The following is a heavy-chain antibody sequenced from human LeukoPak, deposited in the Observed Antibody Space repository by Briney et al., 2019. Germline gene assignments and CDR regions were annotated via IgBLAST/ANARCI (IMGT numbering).Heavy chain of an antibody. CDR3: ARDCGGDCYRAFDY. V-gene: IGHV3-30*02. D-gene: IGHD2-21*02. Sequence: GGSLRLSCAASRFTFSSYGMHWVRQAPGKGLEWVAYIQYDGSNQQYADSVKGRFSISRDSSKNILYLQMNSLRAEDTAVYYCARDCGGDCYRAFDYWGQGTLVTVSS. J-gene: IGHJ4*02. CDR2: IQYDGSNQ. CDR1: RFTFSSYG.